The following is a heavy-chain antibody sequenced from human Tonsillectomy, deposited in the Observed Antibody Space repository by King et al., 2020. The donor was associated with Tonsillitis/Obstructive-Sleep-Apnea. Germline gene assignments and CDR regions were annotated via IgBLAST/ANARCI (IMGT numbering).Heavy chain of an antibody. CDR1: GFTVSSNF. J-gene: IGHJ4*02. CDR3: ARYVTSGGGFDY. Sequence: EVQLVESGGGLVQPGGSLRLSCAASGFTVSSNFMSWVRQAPGKGLEWVSVIYSGGSTYYADSVKGRFTISRDNSKNTLYLQMNSLSAEDTAVYYCARYVTSGGGFDYWGQGTLVTVSS. D-gene: IGHD1-26*01. V-gene: IGHV3-66*01. CDR2: IYSGGST.